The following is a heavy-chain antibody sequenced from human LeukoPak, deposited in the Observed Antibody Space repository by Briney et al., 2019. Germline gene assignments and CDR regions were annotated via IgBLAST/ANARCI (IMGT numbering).Heavy chain of an antibody. V-gene: IGHV3-7*01. CDR2: INQDGREK. D-gene: IGHD1-26*01. CDR3: ARDGGIYLGDAFDI. Sequence: PGGSLRLSCAASGFTFSSYWMSWVRQAPVKGREGVANINQDGREKYSVDSVKGRFTISRDNAKNSLYLQMNSLRAEDTAVYYCARDGGIYLGDAFDIWGQGTLVTVSS. J-gene: IGHJ3*02. CDR1: GFTFSSYW.